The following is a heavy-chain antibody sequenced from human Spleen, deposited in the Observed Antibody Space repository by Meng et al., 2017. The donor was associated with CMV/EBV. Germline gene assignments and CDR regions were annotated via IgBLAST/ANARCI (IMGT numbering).Heavy chain of an antibody. CDR2: ISYDGTYK. D-gene: IGHD4-11*01. J-gene: IGHJ4*02. Sequence: GESLKISCAPSEFTFSHYSMHWVRQAPGKGLEWVAMISYDGTYKYYADSTKGRFSISRDNSQNSLYLQMNTLRDEDTAVYYCASQSYSNHHYWGQGTLVTVSS. CDR1: EFTFSHYS. V-gene: IGHV3-30*04. CDR3: ASQSYSNHHY.